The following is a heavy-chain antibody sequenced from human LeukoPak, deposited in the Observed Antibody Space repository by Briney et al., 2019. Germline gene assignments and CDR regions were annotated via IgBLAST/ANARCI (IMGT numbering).Heavy chain of an antibody. D-gene: IGHD1-14*01. CDR1: GGSISSSSYY. CDR2: DYCSGGT. CDR3: ARDSPRFSEAFDY. J-gene: IGHJ4*02. V-gene: IGHV4-39*07. Sequence: SETLSLTCTVSGGSISSSSYYWGWIRQPPGKGLEWIGSDYCSGGTYYNPSLKNPVSISVDTSNNQFSLKLSSLTAADTAVYYCARDSPRFSEAFDYWGQGTLVTVSS.